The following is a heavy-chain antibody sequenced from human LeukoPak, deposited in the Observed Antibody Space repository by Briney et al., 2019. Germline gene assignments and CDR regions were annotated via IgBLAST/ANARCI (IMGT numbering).Heavy chain of an antibody. CDR3: ARDRSSGWTPGAFDI. D-gene: IGHD6-19*01. V-gene: IGHV3-21*01. CDR2: ISSSSSYI. Sequence: GGSLSLSCAASGFTFSSYSMNWVRQAPGKGLEWVSSISSSSSYIYYADSVKGRFTISRDNAKNSLYLQMNSLRAEDTAVYYCARDRSSGWTPGAFDIWGQGTMVTVSS. CDR1: GFTFSSYS. J-gene: IGHJ3*02.